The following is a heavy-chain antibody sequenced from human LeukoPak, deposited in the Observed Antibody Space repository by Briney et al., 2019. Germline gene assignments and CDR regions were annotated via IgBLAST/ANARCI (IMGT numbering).Heavy chain of an antibody. CDR1: GFTFSDYY. V-gene: IGHV3-23*01. J-gene: IGHJ4*02. D-gene: IGHD3-3*01. Sequence: GGSLRLSCAASGFTFSDYYMSWIRQAPGKGLEWVSAISGSGGSTYHADSVKGRFTISRDNSKNTLYMQMNSLRAEDTAVYYCAKSAGYDFWSGYYLDYWGQGTLVTVSS. CDR3: AKSAGYDFWSGYYLDY. CDR2: ISGSGGST.